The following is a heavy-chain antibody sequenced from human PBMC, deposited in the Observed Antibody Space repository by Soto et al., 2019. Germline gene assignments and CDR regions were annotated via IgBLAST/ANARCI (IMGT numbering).Heavy chain of an antibody. CDR1: GGSISSYY. D-gene: IGHD2-21*02. J-gene: IGHJ4*02. V-gene: IGHV4-59*01. CDR2: IYYSGST. CDR3: ARGYSEAYCGVDSGWDFDY. Sequence: SSETLSLTCTVSGGSISSYYWSWIRQPPGKGMEWIGYIYYSGSTNYNPSLKSRVTISVDTSKNQFSLKLSSVTAADTAVYYCARGYSEAYCGVDSGWDFDYWGQGTRVTVSS.